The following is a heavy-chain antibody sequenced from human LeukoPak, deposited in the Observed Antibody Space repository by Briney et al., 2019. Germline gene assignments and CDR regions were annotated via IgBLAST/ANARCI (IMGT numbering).Heavy chain of an antibody. V-gene: IGHV3-21*01. CDR3: AELGITMIGGV. D-gene: IGHD3-10*02. Sequence: KPGGSLRLSCAASGLTFSSYSMNWVRQAPGKGLERVSSISSSSSYINYADSVKGRFTISRDNAKNSLYLQMNSLRAEDTAVYYCAELGITMIGGVWGKGTTVTISS. CDR2: ISSSSSYI. J-gene: IGHJ6*04. CDR1: GLTFSSYS.